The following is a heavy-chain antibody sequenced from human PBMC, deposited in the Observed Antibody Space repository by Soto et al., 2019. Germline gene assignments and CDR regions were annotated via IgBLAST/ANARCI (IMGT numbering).Heavy chain of an antibody. CDR2: ISSSSSYI. V-gene: IGHV3-21*01. D-gene: IGHD2-15*01. CDR1: GFTFSSYS. Sequence: GGSPRLSCSASGFTFSSYSMNWVRQAPGKGLEWVSSISSSSSYIYYADSVKGRFTISRDNAKNSLYLQMSSLRAEDTAVYYSATTKYCSGGSCYSGYYFDYWGQGTLVTVSS. CDR3: ATTKYCSGGSCYSGYYFDY. J-gene: IGHJ4*02.